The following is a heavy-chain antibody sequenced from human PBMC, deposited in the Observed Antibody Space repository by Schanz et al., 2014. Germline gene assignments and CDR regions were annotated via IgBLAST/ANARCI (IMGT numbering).Heavy chain of an antibody. CDR3: ATMWGYSTATACQILEVLDV. D-gene: IGHD2-8*02. CDR2: ISAQTGDA. CDR1: GYTFTAYG. J-gene: IGHJ3*01. V-gene: IGHV1-18*01. Sequence: VQSVHSGTEVQKLGASVKVSSQTSGYTFTAYGINWVRQAPGQGLEWIGWISAQTGDARYAQKMQGRLPITRATSASTAYMELPSLRSEDTAVYYCATMWGYSTATACQILEVLDVWGQGTMVTVSS.